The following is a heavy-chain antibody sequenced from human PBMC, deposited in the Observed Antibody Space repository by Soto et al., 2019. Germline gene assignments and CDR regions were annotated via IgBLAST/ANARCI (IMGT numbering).Heavy chain of an antibody. CDR1: GGSISSYY. CDR2: IYYSGST. CDR3: ARLPLFGPLYSSGDYYYYGMDV. Sequence: SETLSLTCTVSGGSISSYYWSWIRQPPGKGLEWIGYIYYSGSTNYNPSPKSRVTISVDTSKNQFSLKLSSVTAADTAVYYCARLPLFGPLYSSGDYYYYGMDVWGQGTTVTVSS. J-gene: IGHJ6*02. V-gene: IGHV4-59*01. D-gene: IGHD6-25*01.